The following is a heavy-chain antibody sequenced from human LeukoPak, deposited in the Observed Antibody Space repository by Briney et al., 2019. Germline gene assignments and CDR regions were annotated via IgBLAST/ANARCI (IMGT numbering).Heavy chain of an antibody. V-gene: IGHV3-49*04. CDR2: IRSKAYGGTT. Sequence: GGSLRLSCTASGFTFGDYAMSWVREAPGKGLEWVGFIRSKAYGGTTEYAASVKGRFTISRDDSKSIAYLQMNSLKTEDTAVYYCSEALHWGQGTLVTVSS. CDR1: GFTFGDYA. CDR3: SEALH. J-gene: IGHJ4*02. D-gene: IGHD6-6*01.